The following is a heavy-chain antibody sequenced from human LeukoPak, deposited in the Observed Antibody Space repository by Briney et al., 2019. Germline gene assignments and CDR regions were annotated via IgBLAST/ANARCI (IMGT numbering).Heavy chain of an antibody. D-gene: IGHD6-6*01. CDR3: AREREYSSSSALDY. CDR1: GGTFSSYA. Sequence: ASVKVSCKASGGTFSSYAISWVRQAPGQGLEWMGGIIPIFGTANYAQKFQGRVTITADKSTSTAYMELSSLRSEDTAVYYCAREREYSSSSALDYWGQGTLVTVSS. V-gene: IGHV1-69*06. J-gene: IGHJ4*02. CDR2: IIPIFGTA.